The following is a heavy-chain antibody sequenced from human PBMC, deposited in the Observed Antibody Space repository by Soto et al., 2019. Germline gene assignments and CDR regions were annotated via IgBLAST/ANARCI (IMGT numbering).Heavy chain of an antibody. CDR2: IYHSGNT. J-gene: IGHJ4*02. CDR1: GGSITTGGSY. V-gene: IGHV4-31*03. CDR3: ARARFQVLYGKPYFDS. Sequence: SETLSLTCTVSGGSITTGGSYWSWIRQHPGKGLEWIGSIYHSGNTYYNPSLKSRLTISVDTSKNHFSLMVDSVTAADTAVYYCARARFQVLYGKPYFDSWGQGTLVTASS. D-gene: IGHD2-2*02.